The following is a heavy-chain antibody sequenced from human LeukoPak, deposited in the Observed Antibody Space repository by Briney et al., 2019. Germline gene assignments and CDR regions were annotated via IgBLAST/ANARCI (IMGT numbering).Heavy chain of an antibody. CDR1: GGSFSGYY. D-gene: IGHD6-19*01. Sequence: ETLSLTCAVYGGSFSGYYWSWIRQPPGKGLEWIGEINHSGSTNYNPSLKSRVTISVDTSKNQFSLKLSSVTAADTAVYYCARRAYSSGRTFDYWGQGTLATVSS. V-gene: IGHV4-34*01. J-gene: IGHJ4*02. CDR3: ARRAYSSGRTFDY. CDR2: INHSGST.